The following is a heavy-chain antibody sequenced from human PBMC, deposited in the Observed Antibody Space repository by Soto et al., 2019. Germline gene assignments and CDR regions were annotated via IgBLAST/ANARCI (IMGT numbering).Heavy chain of an antibody. CDR1: GGSIGSYY. CDR3: ARDRVGSRYGMDV. D-gene: IGHD6-13*01. V-gene: IGHV4-59*01. Sequence: PSETLSLTCTVPGGSIGSYYWSWIRQPPGKGLEWIGYIYYSGSTNYNPSLKSRVTISVDTSKNQFSLRLSSVTAADTAVYYCARDRVGSRYGMDVWGQGTTVTVSS. CDR2: IYYSGST. J-gene: IGHJ6*02.